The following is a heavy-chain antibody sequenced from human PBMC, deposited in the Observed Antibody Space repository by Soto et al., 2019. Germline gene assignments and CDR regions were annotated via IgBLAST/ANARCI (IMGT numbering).Heavy chain of an antibody. CDR2: ISAYNGNT. D-gene: IGHD6-19*01. J-gene: IGHJ4*02. CDR3: ARVPPSGWSGDFDY. CDR1: GYTFTSYG. Sequence: ASVKVSCKASGYTFTSYGIIWVRQAPGQGLEWMGWISAYNGNTNYAQKLQGRVTMTTDTSTSTAYMELRSLRSDDTAVYYCARVPPSGWSGDFDYWGQGTLVTVSS. V-gene: IGHV1-18*04.